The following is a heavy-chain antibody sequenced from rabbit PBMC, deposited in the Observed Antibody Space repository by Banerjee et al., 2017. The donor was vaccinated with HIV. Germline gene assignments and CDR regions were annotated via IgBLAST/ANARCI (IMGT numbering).Heavy chain of an antibody. D-gene: IGHD2-1*01. Sequence: QEQLEESGGDLVKPEGSLTLTCTASGLDFSSSYWICWVRQAPGKGLEWIACIHVGSSSITYYASWAKGRFTISKTSSTTVTLQMTSLTAADTATYFCARGSATMTMVITGFYFNLWGPGTLVTVS. J-gene: IGHJ4*01. V-gene: IGHV1S45*01. CDR2: IHVGSSSIT. CDR3: ARGSATMTMVITGFYFNL. CDR1: GLDFSSSYW.